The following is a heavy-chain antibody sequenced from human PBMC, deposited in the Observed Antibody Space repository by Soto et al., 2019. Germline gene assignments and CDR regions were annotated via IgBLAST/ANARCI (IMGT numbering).Heavy chain of an antibody. J-gene: IGHJ4*02. CDR1: GGSISSGGYY. CDR2: IYNGGST. D-gene: IGHD3-3*01. Sequence: SETLSLTCTVSGGSISSGGYYWSWIRQHPGKGLEWIGYIYNGGSTYYRPSLESRMHMSLDATRNHYSLRLTSVTAADTAVYFCARAPVGLDTISYFDYWGQGKLVTV. CDR3: ARAPVGLDTISYFDY. V-gene: IGHV4-30-4*08.